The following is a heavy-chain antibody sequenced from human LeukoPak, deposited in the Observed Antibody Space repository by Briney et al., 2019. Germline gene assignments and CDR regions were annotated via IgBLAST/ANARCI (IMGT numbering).Heavy chain of an antibody. CDR1: GGTFISYA. CDR3: ARLDTAMYVYFDY. J-gene: IGHJ4*02. Sequence: SVKVSCKASGGTFISYAISWVRQAPGQGLEWMGGIIPIFGTANYAQKFQGRVTITADESTSTAYMELSSLRSEDTAVYYCARLDTAMYVYFDYWGQGTLVTVSS. V-gene: IGHV1-69*13. D-gene: IGHD5-18*01. CDR2: IIPIFGTA.